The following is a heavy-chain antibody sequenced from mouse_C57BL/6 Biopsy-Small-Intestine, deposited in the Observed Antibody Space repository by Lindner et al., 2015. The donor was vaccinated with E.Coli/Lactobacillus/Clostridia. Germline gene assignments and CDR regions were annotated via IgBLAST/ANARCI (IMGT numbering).Heavy chain of an antibody. Sequence: VQLQESGGGLVKPGGSLKLSCAASGFTFSDYGMHWVRQAPEKGLEWVAYISSVSIIYYADTVKGRFTISRDNAKNTLFLQMTSLRSEDTAMYYCAREDYGSTYGWYLDVWGTGTTVTVSS. CDR3: AREDYGSTYGWYLDV. CDR1: GFTFSDYG. J-gene: IGHJ1*03. V-gene: IGHV5-17*01. D-gene: IGHD1-1*01. CDR2: ISSVSII.